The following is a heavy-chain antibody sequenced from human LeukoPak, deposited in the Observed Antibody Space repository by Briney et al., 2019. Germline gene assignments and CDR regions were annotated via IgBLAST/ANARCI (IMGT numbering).Heavy chain of an antibody. D-gene: IGHD3-10*01. Sequence: PGGSLRLSCAASGFTFSSYSMNWVRQAPGKGLEWVSAISGSGGSTYYADSVKGRFTISSDTSNNTLFLQMSSLRAEDTAVYYCAKSVSSLRSGSYYNSLDYWGQGTLVTVSS. CDR2: ISGSGGST. V-gene: IGHV3-23*01. J-gene: IGHJ4*02. CDR1: GFTFSSYS. CDR3: AKSVSSLRSGSYYNSLDY.